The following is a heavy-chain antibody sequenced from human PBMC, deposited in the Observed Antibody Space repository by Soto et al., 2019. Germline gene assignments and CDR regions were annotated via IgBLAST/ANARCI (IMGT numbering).Heavy chain of an antibody. V-gene: IGHV4-31*03. CDR1: GGSISSGGYY. D-gene: IGHD6-13*01. CDR2: IYYSGST. J-gene: IGHJ5*02. CDR3: ARALGVIAAAGTIGDNWFDP. Sequence: QVQLQESGPGLVKPSQTLSLTCTVSGGSISSGGYYWSWIRQHPGKGLEWIGYIYYSGSTYYNPYLNSRVTISVDTSKNQFSLKLSSVTAADTAVYYCARALGVIAAAGTIGDNWFDPWGQGTLVTVSS.